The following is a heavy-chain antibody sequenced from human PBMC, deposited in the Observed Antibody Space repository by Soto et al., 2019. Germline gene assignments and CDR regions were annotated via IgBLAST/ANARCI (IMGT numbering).Heavy chain of an antibody. CDR1: GFTFSSYA. CDR2: ISGSGGST. D-gene: IGHD2-15*01. Sequence: LRLSCAASGFTFSSYAMSWVRQAPGKGLEWVSAISGSGGSTYYADSVKGRFTISRDNSKNTLYLQMNSLRAEDTAVYYCAKDRWGVVVVVSDAFDIWGQGTMVTVSS. CDR3: AKDRWGVVVVVSDAFDI. V-gene: IGHV3-23*01. J-gene: IGHJ3*02.